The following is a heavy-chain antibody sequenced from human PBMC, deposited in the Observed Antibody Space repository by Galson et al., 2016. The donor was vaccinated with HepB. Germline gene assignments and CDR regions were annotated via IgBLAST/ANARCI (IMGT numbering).Heavy chain of an antibody. CDR1: RLTFNKLS. CDR3: ARNPSGRYVPYTPYFDY. Sequence: SLRLSCAVSRLTFNKLSINWVRQAPGKGLEWVALISHDGYFTYHADSVQGRFTISRDNSKNTLYLQMNSLRAEDTAVYYCARNPSGRYVPYTPYFDYWGQGTLVTVSS. J-gene: IGHJ4*02. V-gene: IGHV3-30*04. D-gene: IGHD1-26*01. CDR2: ISHDGYFT.